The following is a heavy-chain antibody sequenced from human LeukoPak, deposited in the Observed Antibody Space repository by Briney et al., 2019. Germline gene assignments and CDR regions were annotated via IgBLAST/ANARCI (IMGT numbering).Heavy chain of an antibody. Sequence: SETLSLTCTVSGGSISSYYWSWLRQPPGKGLEWIGYIYYSGSTNYNPSLKSRVTISVGTSKNQFSLKLSSVTAADTAVYYCARDRWGYYFDYWGQGTLATVSS. J-gene: IGHJ4*02. V-gene: IGHV4-59*01. CDR3: ARDRWGYYFDY. D-gene: IGHD3-16*01. CDR1: GGSISSYY. CDR2: IYYSGST.